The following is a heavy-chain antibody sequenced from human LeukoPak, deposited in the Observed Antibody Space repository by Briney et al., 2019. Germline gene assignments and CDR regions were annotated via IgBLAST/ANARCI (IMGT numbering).Heavy chain of an antibody. D-gene: IGHD6-13*01. CDR2: IKQDGSEK. CDR3: TRAGVFSVAPNY. V-gene: IGHV3-7*01. Sequence: GGSLRLSCAASSFTFSNYWMSWVRQAPGKGLEWVANIKQDGSEKHYVDSVKGRFTISRDNAKNSLYLQMNSLRAEDTAVYYCTRAGVFSVAPNYWGQGTLVTVSS. CDR1: SFTFSNYW. J-gene: IGHJ4*02.